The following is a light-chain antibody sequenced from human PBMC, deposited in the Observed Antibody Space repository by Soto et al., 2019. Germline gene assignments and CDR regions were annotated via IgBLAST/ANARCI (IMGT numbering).Light chain of an antibody. J-gene: IGKJ3*01. V-gene: IGKV3-11*01. CDR1: QSVDRY. Sequence: EVVLTQSPDTLSLSPGETATLSCRASQSVDRYVAWYQQKVGQAPRLLIYDASNRATGIPARFSGSGSGTDFTLTISGLQPDDFAVYFCQQRGNWPFTFGPGTTVDFK. CDR3: QQRGNWPFT. CDR2: DAS.